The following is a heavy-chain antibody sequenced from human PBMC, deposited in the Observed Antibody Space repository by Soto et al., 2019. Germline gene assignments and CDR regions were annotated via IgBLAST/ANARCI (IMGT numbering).Heavy chain of an antibody. V-gene: IGHV5-51*01. D-gene: IGHD6-19*01. J-gene: IGHJ6*02. CDR1: GYSFSSFW. CDR3: ARSIAVTGTYFSGLDG. CDR2: IYPGDLDT. Sequence: GESLKISCKGSGYSFSSFWVAWVRQTPGKGLEWLGIIYPGDLDTRYTSSFQGHVIISADKSSSTVYLQWSSLKASDTAMYYCARSIAVTGTYFSGLDGWGQGTPVTVSS.